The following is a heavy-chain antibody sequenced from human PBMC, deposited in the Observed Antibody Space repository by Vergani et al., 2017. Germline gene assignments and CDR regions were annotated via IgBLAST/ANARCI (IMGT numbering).Heavy chain of an antibody. D-gene: IGHD1-26*01. CDR1: GYTFTGYY. CDR2: INPNSGGT. J-gene: IGHJ3*02. V-gene: IGHV1-2*02. CDR3: ARDRSSSGSYYYAADAFDI. Sequence: QVQLVQSGAEVKKPGASVKVSCKASGYTFTGYYMHWVRQAPGQGLEWMGWINPNSGGTNYAQKFQGRVTMTRDTSISTAYMELSRLRSDDTAVYYCARDRSSSGSYYYAADAFDIWGQGTMVTVSS.